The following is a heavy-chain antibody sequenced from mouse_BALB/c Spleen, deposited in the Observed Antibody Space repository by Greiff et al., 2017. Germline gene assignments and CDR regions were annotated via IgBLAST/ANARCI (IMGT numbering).Heavy chain of an antibody. V-gene: IGHV5-6*01. CDR3: ARDGYYLGKALMDY. CDR2: ISSGGSYT. CDR1: GFTFSSYG. D-gene: IGHD2-3*01. J-gene: IGHJ4*01. Sequence: EVQRVESGGDLVKPGGSLKLSCAASGFTFSSYGMSWVRQTPDKRLEWVATISSGGSYTYYPDSVKGRFTISRDNAKNTLYLQMSSLKSEDTAMYYCARDGYYLGKALMDYWGQGTSVTVSS.